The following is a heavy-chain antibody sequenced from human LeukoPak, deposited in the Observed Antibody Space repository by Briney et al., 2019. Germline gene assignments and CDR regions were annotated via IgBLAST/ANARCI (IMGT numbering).Heavy chain of an antibody. Sequence: GGALRLPCAASGFTFSSYAMSWVRQAPGKGLEWVSAIRDSGSSTHYADSVKGRFTTSRDNSKNTLFLQMNSLRAEDTAIYYCAKYGPQDSGSSHFDYWGQGALVTVSS. V-gene: IGHV3-23*01. J-gene: IGHJ4*02. CDR2: IRDSGSST. CDR3: AKYGPQDSGSSHFDY. CDR1: GFTFSSYA. D-gene: IGHD1-26*01.